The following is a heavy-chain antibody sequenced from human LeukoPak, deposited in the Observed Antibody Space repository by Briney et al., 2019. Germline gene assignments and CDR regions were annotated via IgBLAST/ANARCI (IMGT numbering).Heavy chain of an antibody. D-gene: IGHD3-22*01. CDR1: GGSISSSNW. V-gene: IGHV4-4*02. J-gene: IGHJ5*02. CDR3: ARVGSITMIVVDDENWFDP. CDR2: IYHSGST. Sequence: SETLSLTCAVSGGSISSSNWWSWVRQPPGKGLEWIGEIYHSGSTNYNPSLKSRVTISVDKSKNQFSLKLSSVTAADTAVYYCARVGSITMIVVDDENWFDPWGQGTLVTVSS.